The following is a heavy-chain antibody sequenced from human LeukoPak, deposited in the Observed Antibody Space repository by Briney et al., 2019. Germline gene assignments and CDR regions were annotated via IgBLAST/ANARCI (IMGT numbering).Heavy chain of an antibody. Sequence: SQTLSLTCTVSGGSISSGSYYWSWIRQPAGKGLEWIGRIYTSGSTNYNPSLKSRVTISVDTSKNQFSLKLSSVTAADTAVYYCARENFTDFWSGYYTGSLVDYWGQGTLVTVSS. D-gene: IGHD3-3*01. CDR2: IYTSGST. J-gene: IGHJ4*02. V-gene: IGHV4-61*02. CDR3: ARENFTDFWSGYYTGSLVDY. CDR1: GGSISSGSYY.